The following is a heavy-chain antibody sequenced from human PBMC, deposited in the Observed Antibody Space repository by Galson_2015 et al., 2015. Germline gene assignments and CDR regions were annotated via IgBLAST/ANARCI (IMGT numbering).Heavy chain of an antibody. V-gene: IGHV3-23*01. CDR1: GFTFSNYA. Sequence: SLRLSCAASGFTFSNYAMSWVRQAPGKGLEWVSTISGSGGSTYYADSVKGRFTISRDNSKNTLYLQMNSLRAEDTAVYYCAKDHRGDSGYARGVDYYGMDVWGQGTTVTVSS. D-gene: IGHD5-12*01. J-gene: IGHJ6*02. CDR3: AKDHRGDSGYARGVDYYGMDV. CDR2: ISGSGGST.